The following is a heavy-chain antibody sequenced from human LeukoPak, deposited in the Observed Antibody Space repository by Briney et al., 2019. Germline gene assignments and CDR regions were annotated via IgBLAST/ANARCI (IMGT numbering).Heavy chain of an antibody. J-gene: IGHJ3*02. CDR2: IEQDGSEK. CDR1: GFTFSSYW. CDR3: ASYYGSGSRRAFDI. D-gene: IGHD3-10*01. V-gene: IGHV3-7*03. Sequence: GGSLRLSCAASGFTFSSYWMSWVRQAPGKGLEWVANIEQDGSEKYYVDSVKGRFTISRDNAKNSLYLQMNSLRAEDTAVYYCASYYGSGSRRAFDIWGQGTMVTVSS.